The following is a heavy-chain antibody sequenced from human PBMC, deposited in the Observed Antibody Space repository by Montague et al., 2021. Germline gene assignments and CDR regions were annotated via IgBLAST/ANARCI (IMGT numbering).Heavy chain of an antibody. CDR2: ITSDGSDT. J-gene: IGHJ5*01. CDR3: VRDRPTAWFDS. Sequence: SLRLSCAASGFSFSSLWMHWVRQALGKGLVWVSQITSDGSDTNYADSVKGRFTISRDNAKSTLYLQMNSLRDEDTAVYYCVRDRPTAWFDSWGQGTLVTVSS. CDR1: GFSFSSLW. D-gene: IGHD5-18*01. V-gene: IGHV3-74*01.